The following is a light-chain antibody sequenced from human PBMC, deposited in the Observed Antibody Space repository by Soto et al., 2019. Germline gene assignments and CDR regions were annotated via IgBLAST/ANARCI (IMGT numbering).Light chain of an antibody. V-gene: IGKV4-1*01. Sequence: DIVMTQSPDSLAVSLGERATINCKSSQSVLYSSNNKNYLAWYQQKPGQPPKLLIYWASTRESGVPDRFSGSGSGTDFTLTISSLLAEDVAVYYCQQYYSTPPLFPFGPGTKVDIK. CDR1: QSVLYSSNNKNY. J-gene: IGKJ3*01. CDR3: QQYYSTPPLFP. CDR2: WAS.